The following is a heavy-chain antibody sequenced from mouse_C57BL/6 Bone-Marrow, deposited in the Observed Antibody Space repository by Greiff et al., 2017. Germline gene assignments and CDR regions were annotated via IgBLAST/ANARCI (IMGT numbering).Heavy chain of an antibody. CDR1: GYTFTSYG. J-gene: IGHJ3*01. V-gene: IGHV1-81*01. D-gene: IGHD2-2*01. Sequence: LEESGAELARPGASVKLSCKASGYTFTSYGISWVKQRTGQGLEWIGEIYPRSGNTYYNEKFKGKATLTADKSSSTAYMELRSLTSEDSAVYFCARSRWLPYAYGGQGTLVTVSA. CDR3: ARSRWLPYAY. CDR2: IYPRSGNT.